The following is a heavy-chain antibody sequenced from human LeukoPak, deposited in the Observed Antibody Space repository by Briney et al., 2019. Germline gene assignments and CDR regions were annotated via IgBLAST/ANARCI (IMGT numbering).Heavy chain of an antibody. CDR3: AKVPMQDAFDI. Sequence: GGSLRLSCAASGFTFSSYGMHWVRQAPGKGLEWVAVISYDGSNKYYADSVKGRFTISRDNSKNTLYLQMNSLRAEDTAVYYYAKVPMQDAFDIWGQGTMVTVSS. V-gene: IGHV3-30*18. CDR2: ISYDGSNK. CDR1: GFTFSSYG. J-gene: IGHJ3*02.